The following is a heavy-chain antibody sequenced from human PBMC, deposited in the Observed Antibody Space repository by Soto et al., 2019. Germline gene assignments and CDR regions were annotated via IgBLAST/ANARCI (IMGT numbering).Heavy chain of an antibody. J-gene: IGHJ6*03. V-gene: IGHV3-21*01. CDR1: GFTFSSYS. Sequence: PGGSLRLSCAASGFTFSSYSMNWVCQAPGKGLEWVSSISSSSSYIYYADSVKGRFTISRDNAKNSLYLQMSSLRAEDTAVYYCAKEGGAGSSSWYYYMDVWGKGTTVTVSS. D-gene: IGHD6-13*01. CDR2: ISSSSSYI. CDR3: AKEGGAGSSSWYYYMDV.